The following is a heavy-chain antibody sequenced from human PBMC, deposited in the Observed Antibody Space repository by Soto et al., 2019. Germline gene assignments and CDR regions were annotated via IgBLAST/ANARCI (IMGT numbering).Heavy chain of an antibody. CDR2: IIPIFGTA. Sequence: QVQLVQSGAEVKKPGSSVKVSCKASGGTFSSYSINWVRQAPGQGLEWMGEIIPIFGTANYAQKFQGRVTSTADESTSTAYMELSSLRSEDTAVYYCARDGGRHSGGTDYWGQGPLVTVSS. CDR1: GGTFSSYS. D-gene: IGHD1-26*01. J-gene: IGHJ4*02. CDR3: ARDGGRHSGGTDY. V-gene: IGHV1-69*01.